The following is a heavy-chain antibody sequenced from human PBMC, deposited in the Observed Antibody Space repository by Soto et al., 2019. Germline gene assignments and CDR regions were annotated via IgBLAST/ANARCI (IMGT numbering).Heavy chain of an antibody. Sequence: GASVKVSCKASGYTFTSYGISWVRQAPGQGLEWMGWISAYNGNTNYAQKLQGRVTMTTDTSTSTAYMELRSLRSDDTAVYYCARVNNYGAPTNYYYYYGMDVWGQGTTVTVSS. V-gene: IGHV1-18*01. J-gene: IGHJ6*02. D-gene: IGHD4-17*01. CDR1: GYTFTSYG. CDR2: ISAYNGNT. CDR3: ARVNNYGAPTNYYYYYGMDV.